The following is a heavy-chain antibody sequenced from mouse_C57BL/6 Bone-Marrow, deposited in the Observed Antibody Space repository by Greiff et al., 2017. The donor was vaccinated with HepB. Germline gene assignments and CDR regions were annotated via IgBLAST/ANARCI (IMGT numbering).Heavy chain of an antibody. CDR2: INPGSGGT. Sequence: QVQLKQSGAELVRPGTSVKVSCKASGYAFTNYLIEWVKQSPGQGLEWIGVINPGSGGTNYNEKFKGKATLTADKSSSTAYMQLSSLTSEDSAVYFCARRWLLLHFDYWGQGTTLTVSS. D-gene: IGHD2-3*01. CDR3: ARRWLLLHFDY. V-gene: IGHV1-54*01. J-gene: IGHJ2*01. CDR1: GYAFTNYL.